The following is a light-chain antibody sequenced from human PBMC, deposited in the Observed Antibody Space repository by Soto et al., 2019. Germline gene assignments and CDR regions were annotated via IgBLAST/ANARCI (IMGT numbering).Light chain of an antibody. CDR2: EGN. J-gene: IGLJ3*02. Sequence: QSALTQPASVSGSPGQSITISCTGSSNEALNYDVVSWYQHHPGQVPKLIIYEGNKRPSGVSSRFSASRSGNMASLTISGXXXXXXXXYYCCSYVYSNSWVFGGGTKLTV. CDR1: SNEALNYDV. V-gene: IGLV2-23*01. CDR3: CSYVYSNSWV.